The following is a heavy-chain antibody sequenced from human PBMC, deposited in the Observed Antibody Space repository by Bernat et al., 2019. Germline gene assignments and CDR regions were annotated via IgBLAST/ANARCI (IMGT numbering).Heavy chain of an antibody. D-gene: IGHD6-13*01. CDR1: GYTFTSYG. V-gene: IGHV1-18*04. CDR2: ISAYNGNT. J-gene: IGHJ6*02. CDR3: AREGIAAAGTPSDYYYYYGMDV. Sequence: QVQLVQSGAEVKKPGASVKVSCKASGYTFTSYGISWVRQAPGQGLEWMGWISAYNGNTNYAQKLQGRVTMTTDTSTSTAYMELRSLRSDDTAVYYYAREGIAAAGTPSDYYYYYGMDVWGQGTTVTVSS.